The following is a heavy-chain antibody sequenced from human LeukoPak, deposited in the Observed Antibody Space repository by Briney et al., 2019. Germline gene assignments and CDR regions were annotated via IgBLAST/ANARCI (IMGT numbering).Heavy chain of an antibody. V-gene: IGHV3-21*01. CDR2: ISSSSSYI. D-gene: IGHD3-16*01. Sequence: GGSLRLSCAASGFTFSSHSMDSVRQAPGKGLEWVSSISSSSSYIYYADSVKGRFTISRDNAKNSLYQQMNSMRAEDTAVYYCARHPFTTYYDYVWGSLEPLDYWGQGTLVTVSS. CDR1: GFTFSSHS. CDR3: ARHPFTTYYDYVWGSLEPLDY. J-gene: IGHJ4*02.